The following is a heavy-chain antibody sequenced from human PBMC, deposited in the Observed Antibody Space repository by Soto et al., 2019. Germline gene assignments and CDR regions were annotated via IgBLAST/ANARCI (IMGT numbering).Heavy chain of an antibody. CDR2: IYYSGST. D-gene: IGHD2-15*01. CDR1: GGSISSGGYY. J-gene: IGHJ6*02. CDR3: ARQGGGYYYYYGMDV. V-gene: IGHV4-31*03. Sequence: QVQLQESGPGLVKPSQTLSLTCTVSGGSISSGGYYWSWIRQHPGKGLEWIGYIYYSGSTYYNPSRKSRVTISVDTSKNQFSLKLSSVTAADTAVYYCARQGGGYYYYYGMDVWGQGTTVTVSS.